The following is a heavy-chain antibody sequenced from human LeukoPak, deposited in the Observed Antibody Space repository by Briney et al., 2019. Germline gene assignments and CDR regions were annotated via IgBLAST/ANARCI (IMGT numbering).Heavy chain of an antibody. CDR1: GGSISSYY. Sequence: SETLSLTCTVSGGSISSYYWSWIRQPPGKGLEWIGYIFYSGSTNYNPSLKSRVSISVDTSKNQFSLKLSSVTAADTAVYYCARTGSTVTMLYPFDHWGQGTLVTVSS. D-gene: IGHD4-17*01. CDR3: ARTGSTVTMLYPFDH. CDR2: IFYSGST. J-gene: IGHJ4*02. V-gene: IGHV4-59*01.